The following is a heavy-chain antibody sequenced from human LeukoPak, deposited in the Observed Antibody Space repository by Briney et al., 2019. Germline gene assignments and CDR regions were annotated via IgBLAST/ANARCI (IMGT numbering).Heavy chain of an antibody. CDR2: ISSGSTYT. J-gene: IGHJ4*02. CDR3: ARGDYGGDYFDY. Sequence: GGSLRLSCEVSGFTFSDHYMSWIRQAPGKRLEWVSYISSGSTYTNYADSVEGRLTISRDNAKNSLYLQMNSLRAEDTAVYYCARGDYGGDYFDYWGQGTLVTVSS. V-gene: IGHV3-11*05. CDR1: GFTFSDHY. D-gene: IGHD4-23*01.